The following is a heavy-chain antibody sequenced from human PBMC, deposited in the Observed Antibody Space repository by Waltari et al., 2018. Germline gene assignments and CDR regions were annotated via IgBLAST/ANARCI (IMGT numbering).Heavy chain of an antibody. V-gene: IGHV1-69*12. Sequence: QVQLVQSGAEVKKPGSAVKVSCKTSGATFNKYPLSWVRQAPGQGLEWMGGIVPIFGAAKYAPQFQGRVSITADESASTAYMELSSLRSTDTAVYFCARESANHGYFHYWGQGTLVTVSS. CDR3: ARESANHGYFHY. CDR1: GATFNKYP. CDR2: IVPIFGAA. J-gene: IGHJ1*01.